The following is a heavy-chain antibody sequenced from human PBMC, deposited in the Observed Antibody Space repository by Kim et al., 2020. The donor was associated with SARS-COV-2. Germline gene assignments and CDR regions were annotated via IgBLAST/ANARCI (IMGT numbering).Heavy chain of an antibody. CDR3: ARDSPPRLPSYNWFDP. Sequence: SVEGRFTRSRDNSKNTLYLQMNSLRAEDTAVYYCARDSPPRLPSYNWFDPWGQGTLVTVSS. V-gene: IGHV3-30*07. D-gene: IGHD5-18*01. J-gene: IGHJ5*02.